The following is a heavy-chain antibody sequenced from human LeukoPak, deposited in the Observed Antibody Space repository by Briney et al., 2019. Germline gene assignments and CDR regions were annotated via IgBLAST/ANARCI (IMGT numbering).Heavy chain of an antibody. CDR2: ISYDGSNK. J-gene: IGHJ6*02. V-gene: IGHV3-30-3*01. CDR3: ARVMDTAMVYYYYSMDV. CDR1: GFTFSSYA. Sequence: QAGGSLKLSCAASGFTFSSYAMHWVRQAPGKGLEWVAVISYDGSNKYYADSVKGRFTISRDNSKNTLYLQMNSLRAEDTAVYYCARVMDTAMVYYYYSMDVWGQGTTVTVSS. D-gene: IGHD5-18*01.